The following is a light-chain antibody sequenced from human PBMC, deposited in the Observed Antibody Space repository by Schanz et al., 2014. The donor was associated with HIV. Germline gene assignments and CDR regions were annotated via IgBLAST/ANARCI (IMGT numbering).Light chain of an antibody. J-gene: IGKJ2*02. CDR2: GAS. CDR3: QQSYSTPGT. CDR1: QIISDS. V-gene: IGKV1-39*01. Sequence: DIQMPQSPSSLSASVGDRVIITCRASQIISDSLNWYQQKPGKAPKLLIYGASSLQSGVPSRFSGSGSGTDFTLTISSLQPEDFATYYCQQSYSTPGTFGQGTKLEIK.